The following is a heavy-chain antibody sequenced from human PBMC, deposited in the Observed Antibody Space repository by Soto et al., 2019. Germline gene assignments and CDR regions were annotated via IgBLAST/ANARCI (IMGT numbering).Heavy chain of an antibody. Sequence: QVQLQESGPGLVKPSQTLSLTCTVSGGSISSGGYYWSWIRQHPGKGLEWIGYIYYSGSTYYNPSLKSRVXIXVXXSKSQFSLKLSSVTAADTAVYYCARDRGSWGWFDPWGQGTLVTVSS. D-gene: IGHD3-10*01. CDR1: GGSISSGGYY. J-gene: IGHJ5*02. CDR3: ARDRGSWGWFDP. CDR2: IYYSGST. V-gene: IGHV4-31*03.